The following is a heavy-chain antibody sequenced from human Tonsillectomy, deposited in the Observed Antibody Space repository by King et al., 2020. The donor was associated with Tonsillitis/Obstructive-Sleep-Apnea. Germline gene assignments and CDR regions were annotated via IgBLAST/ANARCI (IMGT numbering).Heavy chain of an antibody. CDR3: ARDIGVDGTENCYGMDV. V-gene: IGHV1-2*02. CDR2: INPNSGGT. CDR1: GYTFTGYY. Sequence: VQLVESGAEVKKPGASLKVSCKASGYTFTGYYMHWVRQAPGQGLEWMGWINPNSGGTNSAQKFQGRVTMTRDTSISTAYMELSRLRSDDTAVYYCARDIGVDGTENCYGMDVWGQGTTVTVSS. J-gene: IGHJ6*02. D-gene: IGHD6-19*01.